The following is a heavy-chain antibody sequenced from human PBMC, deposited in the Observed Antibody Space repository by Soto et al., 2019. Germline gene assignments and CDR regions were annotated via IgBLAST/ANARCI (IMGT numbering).Heavy chain of an antibody. Sequence: PSETLSLTCTVSGGSVSSGSYYWSWIRQPPGKGLEWIGYIYYSGSTNYNTSLKSRVTISVDTSKNQLTLKLSSVTAADTAVFYCARLAGYCSGTSCYGYYGMDVWGQGTTVTVSS. V-gene: IGHV4-61*01. J-gene: IGHJ6*02. CDR2: IYYSGST. CDR1: GGSVSSGSYY. CDR3: ARLAGYCSGTSCYGYYGMDV. D-gene: IGHD2-2*01.